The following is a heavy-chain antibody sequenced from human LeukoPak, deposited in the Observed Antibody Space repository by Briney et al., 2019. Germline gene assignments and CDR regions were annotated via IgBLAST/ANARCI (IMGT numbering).Heavy chain of an antibody. Sequence: GGSLRLSCVASGFPFSSYWMTWVRQAPGKGLEWVANIKQDGSKKSYVDSVKGRFTISRDNAKNSLYLQMNSLRAEDTAVYYCARGAGYNYPYYFDYWGQGTLVTVSS. J-gene: IGHJ4*02. CDR2: IKQDGSKK. CDR3: ARGAGYNYPYYFDY. CDR1: GFPFSSYW. D-gene: IGHD5-24*01. V-gene: IGHV3-7*03.